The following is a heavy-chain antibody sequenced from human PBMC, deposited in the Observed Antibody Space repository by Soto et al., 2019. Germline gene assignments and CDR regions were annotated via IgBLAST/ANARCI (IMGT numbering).Heavy chain of an antibody. CDR2: ISSDGSRK. CDR3: ARGCSFGTNFFYFDS. J-gene: IGHJ4*02. Sequence: QVQLVESGGGVVQPGRSLRLSCAASGFTFGNFGIHWVRQAPGKGLEWVADISSDGSRKFYADSVKGRFTISRDNSKNTLYLQMNCLRTEDTAVYFCARGCSFGTNFFYFDSWGQGILVTVSS. CDR1: GFTFGNFG. V-gene: IGHV3-30*03. D-gene: IGHD2-8*01.